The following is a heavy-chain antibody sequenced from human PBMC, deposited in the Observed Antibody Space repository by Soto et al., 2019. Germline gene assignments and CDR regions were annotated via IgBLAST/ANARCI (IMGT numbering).Heavy chain of an antibody. CDR3: AKDRGSGSYAANYYYYGMDV. V-gene: IGHV3-9*01. CDR2: INWNSGSI. Sequence: EEQLVESGGGLVQPGRSLRLSCAASGFTFDDYARHWVRQAPGKGLEWVSGINWNSGSIGYADSVKGRFTISRDNAKTSLYLQMNSLRAEDTALYYCAKDRGSGSYAANYYYYGMDVWGQGTTVTVSS. CDR1: GFTFDDYA. J-gene: IGHJ6*02. D-gene: IGHD3-10*01.